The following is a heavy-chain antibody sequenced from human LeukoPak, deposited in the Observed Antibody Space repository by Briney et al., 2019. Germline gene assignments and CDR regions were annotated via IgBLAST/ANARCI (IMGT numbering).Heavy chain of an antibody. CDR2: VNPRGST. CDR1: GGSFSNY. D-gene: IGHD5-24*01. CDR3: EALEDDAFDI. Sequence: SETLSLTCTVSGGSFSNYWNWIRQSPGKGLEWIGEVNPRGSTNYNPSLGSRVTMSTDTSKKQFSLRLTSVTAADTAVYHCEALEDDAFDIWGQGTMATVSS. J-gene: IGHJ3*02. V-gene: IGHV4-34*01.